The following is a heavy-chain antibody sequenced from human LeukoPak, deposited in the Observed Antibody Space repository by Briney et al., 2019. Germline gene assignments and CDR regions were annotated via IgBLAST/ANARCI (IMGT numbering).Heavy chain of an antibody. J-gene: IGHJ6*03. CDR1: GFTFGSYN. CDR2: ISLGSRDL. Sequence: GGSLRLSCVASGFTFGSYNMNWVRQTPGKGLEWVASISLGSRDLSYADSVKGRFTISRDNAKNSLYLQMNSLRAEDTALYYCARDGYYDSSGYLYRYYYYMDVWGKGTTVTVSS. V-gene: IGHV3-21*04. CDR3: ARDGYYDSSGYLYRYYYYMDV. D-gene: IGHD3-22*01.